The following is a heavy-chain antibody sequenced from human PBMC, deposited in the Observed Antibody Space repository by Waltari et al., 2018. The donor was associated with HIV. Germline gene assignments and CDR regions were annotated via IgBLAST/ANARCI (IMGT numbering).Heavy chain of an antibody. CDR3: ARVVYWYFDL. V-gene: IGHV4-31*02. J-gene: IGHJ2*01. Sequence: QVQLQESGPGLVKPSQPLSLSCIVSDASINSDNYYWAWIRQHPERGLECIGFVYYRGSTFSNPSFKSRATISVDTSKNQFSLKLTSMTAADTAVYYCARVVYWYFDLWGRGTLVTVSS. CDR2: VYYRGST. CDR1: DASINSDNYY.